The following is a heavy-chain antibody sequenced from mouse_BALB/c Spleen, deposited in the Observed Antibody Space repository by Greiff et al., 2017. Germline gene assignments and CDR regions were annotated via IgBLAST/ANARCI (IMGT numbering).Heavy chain of an antibody. D-gene: IGHD2-2*01. CDR2: ISSGGGST. V-gene: IGHV5-12-1*01. CDR1: GFAFSSYD. Sequence: EVKLVESGGGLVKPGGSLKLSCAASGFAFSSYDMSWVRQTPEKRLEWVAYISSGGGSTYYPDTVKGRFTISRDNAKNTLYLQMSSLKSEDTAMYYCARQVYGYDVLFDYWGQGTTLTVSS. J-gene: IGHJ2*01. CDR3: ARQVYGYDVLFDY.